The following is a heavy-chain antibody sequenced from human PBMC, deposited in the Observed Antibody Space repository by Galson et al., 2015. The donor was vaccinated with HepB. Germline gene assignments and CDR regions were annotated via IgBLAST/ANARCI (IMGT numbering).Heavy chain of an antibody. CDR1: GGSFSGYY. CDR2: INHSGST. Sequence: LSLTCAVYGGSFSGYYWRWIRQPPGKGLEWIGEINHSGSTNYNPSLKSRVTISVDPSKNQFSLKLSSVTAADTAVYYCARGGAIYGSGSYYNLVYWGQGTLVTVSS. J-gene: IGHJ4*02. D-gene: IGHD3-10*01. CDR3: ARGGAIYGSGSYYNLVY. V-gene: IGHV4-34*01.